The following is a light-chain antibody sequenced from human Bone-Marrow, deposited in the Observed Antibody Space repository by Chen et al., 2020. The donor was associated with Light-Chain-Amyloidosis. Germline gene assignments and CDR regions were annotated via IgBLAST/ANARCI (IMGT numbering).Light chain of an antibody. CDR1: NIGSTS. CDR3: QVWDRSSDRPV. J-gene: IGLJ3*02. Sequence: SYVLTQPSSVSVAPGPKAPIAWGGNNIGSTSVHWYQQTPGQAPLLVVYDDSDRPSGIPERLSGSNSGNTATLTISRVEAGDEADYYCQVWDRSSDRPVFGGGTKLTVL. CDR2: DDS. V-gene: IGLV3-21*02.